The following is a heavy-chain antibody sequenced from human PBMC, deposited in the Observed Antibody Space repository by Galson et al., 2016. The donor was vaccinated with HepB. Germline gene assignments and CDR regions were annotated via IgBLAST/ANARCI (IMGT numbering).Heavy chain of an antibody. CDR2: IYSGGFT. CDR1: GFTVSSNY. Sequence: SLRLSCAASGFTVSSNYMNWVRQAPGKGLQWVSVIYSGGFTYHADSLKGRFTISRHNSKNTLYLQMNSLRAEDTAVYYCARGRWQLDWGQGTLVTVSS. CDR3: ARGRWQLD. D-gene: IGHD6-13*01. V-gene: IGHV3-53*04. J-gene: IGHJ4*02.